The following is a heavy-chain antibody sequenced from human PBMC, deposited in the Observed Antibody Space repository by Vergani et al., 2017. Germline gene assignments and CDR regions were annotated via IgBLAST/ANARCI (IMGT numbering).Heavy chain of an antibody. V-gene: IGHV3-48*03. CDR2: ISSSGSTI. CDR3: ARPGAAAAGTYYYYYYGMDV. Sequence: EVQLVESGGGLVQPGGSLRLSCAASGFTFSSYEMNWVRQAPGKGLEWVSYISSSGSTIYYADSVKGRFTISRDKAKNSLYLQMNSLRAEDTAVYYCARPGAAAAGTYYYYYYGMDVWGQGTTVTVSS. D-gene: IGHD6-13*01. J-gene: IGHJ6*02. CDR1: GFTFSSYE.